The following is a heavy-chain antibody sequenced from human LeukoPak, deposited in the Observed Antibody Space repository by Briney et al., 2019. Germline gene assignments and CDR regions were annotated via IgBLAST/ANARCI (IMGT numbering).Heavy chain of an antibody. J-gene: IGHJ4*02. CDR1: GGSISSGSNY. Sequence: SETLSLTCTVSGGSISSGSNYWSWIRQPAGKGLEWIGRIYTSGSTNYNPSLKSRVTISVDTSKNQFSLKLSSVTAADTAVYYCARDTEADLDYWGQGTLVTVSS. CDR3: ARDTEADLDY. V-gene: IGHV4-61*02. CDR2: IYTSGST. D-gene: IGHD6-19*01.